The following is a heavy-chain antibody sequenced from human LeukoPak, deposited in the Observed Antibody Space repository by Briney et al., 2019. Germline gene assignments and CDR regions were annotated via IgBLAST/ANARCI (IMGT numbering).Heavy chain of an antibody. D-gene: IGHD3-22*01. CDR3: ARMERPVGSSGYLDY. V-gene: IGHV1-46*01. CDR2: INPSGGST. Sequence: ASVKVSCKASGYTFTSYYMHWVRQAPGQGLEWMGIINPSGGSTSYAQKFQGRVTMTRDTSTSTVYMELSSLRSEDTAVYYCARMERPVGSSGYLDYWGQGTLVTVSS. J-gene: IGHJ4*02. CDR1: GYTFTSYY.